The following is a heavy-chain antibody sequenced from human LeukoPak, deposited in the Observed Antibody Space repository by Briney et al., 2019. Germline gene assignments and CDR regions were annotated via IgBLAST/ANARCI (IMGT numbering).Heavy chain of an antibody. CDR3: ARKLSGYSSGWYPDY. CDR2: IYPKNGKT. D-gene: IGHD6-19*01. Sequence: ASVKVSCKASGYIFTSYDVNWVRQAPGQGLEWVGWIYPKNGKTGYAEKFQGRVTLTTDMSTNTAYMEMDNLTSDDTAVYFCARKLSGYSSGWYPDYWGHGSLVIVSS. J-gene: IGHJ4*01. V-gene: IGHV1-8*01. CDR1: GYIFTSYD.